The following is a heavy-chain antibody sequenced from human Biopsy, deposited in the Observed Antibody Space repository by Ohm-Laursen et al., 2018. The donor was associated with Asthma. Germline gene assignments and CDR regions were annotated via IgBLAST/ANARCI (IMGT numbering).Heavy chain of an antibody. D-gene: IGHD3-22*01. CDR2: IHHSGIS. CDR3: ARIPRRSGSYFVDY. Sequence: TLSLTCTVSGDSITSGGCCWNWIRQHPGKGLEWIGYIHHSGISYFNPSLKSRVSFSRDTSKNQFSLRLSSVTAADTAMYYCARIPRRSGSYFVDYWDQGTLVTVSS. CDR1: GDSITSGGCC. V-gene: IGHV4-31*03. J-gene: IGHJ4*02.